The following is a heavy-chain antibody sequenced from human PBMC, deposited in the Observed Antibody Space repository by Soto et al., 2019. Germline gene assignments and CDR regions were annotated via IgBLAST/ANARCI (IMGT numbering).Heavy chain of an antibody. V-gene: IGHV1-46*01. CDR3: XXXXXXXXXXXXGAESXYYVMDV. CDR1: XXXXXXXX. J-gene: IGHJ6*02. CDR2: INPSGGST. Sequence: QVQLVQSGAESKTPGASVKVSCKASXXXXXXXXXXXXRXAPXQGLEWMGVINPSGGSTKYAQRFRGRVTMTRDTSTNTVYMXLRSLXXXDTXVXXXXXXXXXXXXXXXGAESXYYVMDVWGRGTTVTVSS.